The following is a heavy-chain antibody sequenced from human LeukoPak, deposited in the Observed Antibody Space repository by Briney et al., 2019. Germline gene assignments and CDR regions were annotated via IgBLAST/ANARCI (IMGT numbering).Heavy chain of an antibody. CDR2: ISAYNGNT. J-gene: IGHJ4*02. V-gene: IGHV1-18*01. CDR1: GYTFTSYG. CDR3: ARATYYYDSSGPENFDY. D-gene: IGHD3-22*01. Sequence: ASVKVSCKASGYTFTSYGISWVRQAPGQGLEWMGWISAYNGNTNYAQKLQGRVTMTTDTSTSTAYMELRSLRSDDTAVYYCARATYYYDSSGPENFDYWGQGTLVTVSS.